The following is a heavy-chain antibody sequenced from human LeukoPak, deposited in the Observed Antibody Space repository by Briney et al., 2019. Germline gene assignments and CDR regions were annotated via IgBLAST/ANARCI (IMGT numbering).Heavy chain of an antibody. CDR3: ARYRSGYSSGWYIVDAFDI. V-gene: IGHV1-2*02. CDR2: INPNSGGT. J-gene: IGHJ3*02. Sequence: ASVKVSCKASGYTFTGYYMHWVRQAPGQGLEWMGWINPNSGGTNYAQKFQGRVTMTRDTSISTAYMELSRLRSDDTAVYYCARYRSGYSSGWYIVDAFDIWGQGTMVTVSS. CDR1: GYTFTGYY. D-gene: IGHD6-19*01.